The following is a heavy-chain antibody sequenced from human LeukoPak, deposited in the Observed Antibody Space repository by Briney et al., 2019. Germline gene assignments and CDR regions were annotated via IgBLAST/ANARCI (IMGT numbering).Heavy chain of an antibody. CDR1: GGSISNGSYY. D-gene: IGHD5-12*01. CDR3: ARSIVATMVVLIRTRINWFDP. V-gene: IGHV4-61*09. J-gene: IGHJ5*02. CDR2: VYTSGST. Sequence: PSETLSLTCTVSGGSISNGSYYWSWIRQPAGKGLEWIGHVYTSGSTNYNPSLKSRVTISVDTSKNQFSLMLRSVTAADTAVYYCARSIVATMVVLIRTRINWFDPWGQGTLVTVSS.